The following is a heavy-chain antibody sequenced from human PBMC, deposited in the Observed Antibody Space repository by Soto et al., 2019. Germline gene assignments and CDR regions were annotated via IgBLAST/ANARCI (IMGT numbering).Heavy chain of an antibody. V-gene: IGHV4-61*01. J-gene: IGHJ4*02. D-gene: IGHD3-22*01. CDR3: ARVHTIESNDGHYYHYYDY. Sequence: SETLSLTCTVSGDSVSSGRYYWSWIRQSPGKGLEWIGCVYYSGITYYNPSFKSRVTISVDTSKNQFFLRLTPVTAADAALYYCARVHTIESNDGHYYHYYDYWGQGSLVTVSS. CDR1: GDSVSSGRYY. CDR2: VYYSGIT.